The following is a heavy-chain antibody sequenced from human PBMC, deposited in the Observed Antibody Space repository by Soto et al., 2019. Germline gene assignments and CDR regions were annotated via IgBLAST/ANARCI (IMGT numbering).Heavy chain of an antibody. Sequence: GGSLRLSCAASGFTFNNYGMHWVRQAPGKGLEWVVVISFDGRNTYYADSVKGRFTISRDNSKSTLYLQMTSLRSEDTAVYYCARNTNSSSWSFDYWGQGTLVTVSS. J-gene: IGHJ4*02. CDR2: ISFDGRNT. CDR3: ARNTNSSSWSFDY. V-gene: IGHV3-30*03. CDR1: GFTFNNYG. D-gene: IGHD6-13*01.